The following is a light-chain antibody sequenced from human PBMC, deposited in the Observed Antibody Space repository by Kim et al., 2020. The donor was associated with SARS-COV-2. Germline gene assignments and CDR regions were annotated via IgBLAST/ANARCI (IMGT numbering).Light chain of an antibody. CDR3: AAWDDSLSGYV. CDR2: RNN. Sequence: QSVLTQPPSASGSPGQRVTISCSGSSSNIGSNYVYWYQQLPGTAPKLLIYRNNQRPSGVPDRLSGSKSGTSASLAISGLRSEDEADYYCAAWDDSLSGYVFGTGTTVTVL. V-gene: IGLV1-47*01. CDR1: SSNIGSNY. J-gene: IGLJ1*01.